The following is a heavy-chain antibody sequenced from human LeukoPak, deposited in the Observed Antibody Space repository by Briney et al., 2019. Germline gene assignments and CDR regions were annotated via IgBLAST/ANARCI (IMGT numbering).Heavy chain of an antibody. CDR3: AAYNWNDGSVGY. V-gene: IGHV3-74*01. CDR1: GFAFSSYW. J-gene: IGHJ4*02. Sequence: GSLRLSCAASGFAFSSYWMHWVRQAPGKGLVWVSRISLDGSSTTYADSVKGRFTISRDNAKNTLYLQMNSLRAEDTAVYYCAAYNWNDGSVGYWGQGTLVTVSS. CDR2: ISLDGSST. D-gene: IGHD1-1*01.